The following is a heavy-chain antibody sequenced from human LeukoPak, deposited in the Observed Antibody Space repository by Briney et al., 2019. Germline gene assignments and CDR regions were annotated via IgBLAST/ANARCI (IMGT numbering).Heavy chain of an antibody. CDR3: ATSRTFDY. J-gene: IGHJ4*02. CDR1: GFTFSSYW. Sequence: GGSLRLSCAASGFTFSSYWMHWVRQSPGKGLVWVSGINSDGSSTSYADSVKGRFTISRDNAKNTVYLQMNSLRAEDTAVYHCATSRTFDYWGQGTLVTASS. CDR2: INSDGSST. V-gene: IGHV3-74*01.